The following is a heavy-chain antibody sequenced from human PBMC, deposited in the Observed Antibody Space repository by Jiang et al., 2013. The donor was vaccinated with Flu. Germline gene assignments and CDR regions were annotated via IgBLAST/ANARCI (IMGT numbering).Heavy chain of an antibody. J-gene: IGHJ4*02. CDR2: IDDSGSA. D-gene: IGHD3-10*01. CDR3: ARGPFESGDYYNNGFDY. Sequence: LLKPSETLSLTCAVYGGSFNGYYWSWIRQPPGKGLEWIGEIDDSGSANYNSSLKSRVTMSADTSKKQVSLKLSPVTAADTAVYYCARGPFESGDYYNNGFDYWGQGTLVTVSS. CDR1: GGSFNGYY. V-gene: IGHV4-34*01.